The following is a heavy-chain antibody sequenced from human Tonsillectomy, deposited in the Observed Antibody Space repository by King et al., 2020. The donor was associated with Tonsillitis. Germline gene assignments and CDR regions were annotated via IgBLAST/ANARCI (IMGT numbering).Heavy chain of an antibody. CDR3: ATVGTGWFSDY. J-gene: IGHJ4*02. V-gene: IGHV5-10-1*03. Sequence: VQLVESGAEVKEPGESLRISCKGSGYRFTSYWISWVRQMPGKGLEWMGRIHPSDSNIKYNPAFQGHVTISADQSTTTTHLQWSSLKASDTAMYYCATVGTGWFSDYWGQGPLVTVSS. CDR1: GYRFTSYW. D-gene: IGHD6-19*01. CDR2: IHPSDSNI.